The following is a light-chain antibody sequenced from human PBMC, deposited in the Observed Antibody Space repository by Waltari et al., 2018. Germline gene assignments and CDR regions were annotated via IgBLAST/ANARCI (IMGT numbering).Light chain of an antibody. Sequence: DTKINQSPSSRSASVGDRVTITCRASHNIINFLSWYQQKPGRAPRLLMYAAPTLQSGVPSRFSGSGSGTDFTLTINSLQPEDIATYYCQQSYTNPPAFAAGTKVEIK. J-gene: IGKJ4*01. CDR3: QQSYTNPPA. V-gene: IGKV1-39*01. CDR1: HNIINF. CDR2: AAP.